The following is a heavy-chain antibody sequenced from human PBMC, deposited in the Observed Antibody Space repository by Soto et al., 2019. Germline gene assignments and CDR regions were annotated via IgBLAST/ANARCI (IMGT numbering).Heavy chain of an antibody. D-gene: IGHD6-19*01. V-gene: IGHV3-23*01. CDR3: AKDRDPPSGWYQGWGAFDI. Sequence: GGSLRLSCAASGFTFSSYAMSWVRQAPGKGLEWVSAISGSGGSTYYADSVKGRFTISRDNSKNTLYLQMNSLRAEDTAVYYCAKDRDPPSGWYQGWGAFDIWGQGTMVTVSS. J-gene: IGHJ3*02. CDR2: ISGSGGST. CDR1: GFTFSSYA.